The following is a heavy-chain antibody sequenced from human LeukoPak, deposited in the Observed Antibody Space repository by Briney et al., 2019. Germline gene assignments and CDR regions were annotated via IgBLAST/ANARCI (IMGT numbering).Heavy chain of an antibody. D-gene: IGHD6-19*01. CDR2: INSDGSST. CDR3: ARDGSSGWSTTGEFFDY. Sequence: GGSLRLSCAASGFTFSSYWMHWVRQAPGKGLVWVSRINSDGSSTSYADSVKGRFTISRDNAKNSLYLQMNSLRDEDTAVYYCARDGSSGWSTTGEFFDYWGQGTLVTVSS. J-gene: IGHJ4*02. CDR1: GFTFSSYW. V-gene: IGHV3-74*01.